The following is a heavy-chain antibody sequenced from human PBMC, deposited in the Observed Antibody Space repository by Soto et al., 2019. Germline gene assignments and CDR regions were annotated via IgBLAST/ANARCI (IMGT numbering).Heavy chain of an antibody. CDR3: ARSRGLDFWSGYPGDYYGMDV. CDR2: ISAYNGNT. CDR1: GYTFTSYG. J-gene: IGHJ6*02. Sequence: GASVKVSCKASGYTFTSYGISWVRQAPGQGPEWMGWISAYNGNTNYAQKLQGRVTMTTDTSTSTAYMELRSLRSDDTAVYYCARSRGLDFWSGYPGDYYGMDVWGQGTTVTVSS. D-gene: IGHD3-3*01. V-gene: IGHV1-18*04.